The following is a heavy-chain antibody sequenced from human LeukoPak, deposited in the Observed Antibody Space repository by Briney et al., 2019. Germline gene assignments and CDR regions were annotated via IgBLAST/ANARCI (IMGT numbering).Heavy chain of an antibody. CDR2: ISYDGSNK. Sequence: QTGRSLRLSCAASGFTFSTYGMHWVRQAPGKGLEWVAAISYDGSNKYYADSVKGRFTISRDNSKNTLYLQMNSLRAEDTAVYYCAKAVTPPMTTVVTPTYGMDVWGQGTTVTVSS. D-gene: IGHD4-23*01. V-gene: IGHV3-30*18. J-gene: IGHJ6*02. CDR1: GFTFSTYG. CDR3: AKAVTPPMTTVVTPTYGMDV.